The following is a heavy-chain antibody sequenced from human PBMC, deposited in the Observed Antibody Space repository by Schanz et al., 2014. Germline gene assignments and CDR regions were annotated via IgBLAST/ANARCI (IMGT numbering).Heavy chain of an antibody. CDR1: GYVFTAYY. CDR2: INPNSGGT. J-gene: IGHJ5*01. Sequence: QGHLVQSGAEVKEPGASVQVSCKASGYVFTAYYMHWVRQAPGQGLEWMGRINPNSGGTNYAQKCQGRVTMTRDTSISTVYMELTRLTFDDTAIYYCARDSDVSKYNLFDSWGQGTLVTVSS. V-gene: IGHV1-2*06. CDR3: ARDSDVSKYNLFDS.